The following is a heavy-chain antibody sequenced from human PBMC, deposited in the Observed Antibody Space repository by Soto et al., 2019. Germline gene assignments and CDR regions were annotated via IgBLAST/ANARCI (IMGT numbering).Heavy chain of an antibody. V-gene: IGHV1-18*01. D-gene: IGHD2-2*01. J-gene: IGHJ4*02. CDR1: GYTFTSYG. Sequence: QVQLVQSGAEVKKPGASVKVSCKASGYTFTSYGISWVRQAPGQGLEWMGWISAYNGNTNYAQKLQGRVTMTTDTFTWTVHRGRRSPRFCTPAVFYLAGVGPPEVGGIPAATFDYWGQGTLVTVSS. CDR3: AGVGPPEVGGIPAATFDY. CDR2: ISAYNGNT.